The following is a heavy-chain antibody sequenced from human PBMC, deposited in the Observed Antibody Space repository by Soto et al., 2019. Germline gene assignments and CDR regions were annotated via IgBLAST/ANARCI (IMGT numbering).Heavy chain of an antibody. V-gene: IGHV1-18*04. J-gene: IGHJ4*02. CDR3: ARYCSSTSCYTADY. D-gene: IGHD2-2*02. CDR1: GYTFTSYG. CDR2: ISAYNGNT. Sequence: ASVKVSCKASGYTFTSYGISWVRQAPGQGLEWMGWISAYNGNTNYAQKLQGRVTMTTDTSTSTAYMELRSLRSDDTAVYYCARYCSSTSCYTADYWGQGTLVTVPS.